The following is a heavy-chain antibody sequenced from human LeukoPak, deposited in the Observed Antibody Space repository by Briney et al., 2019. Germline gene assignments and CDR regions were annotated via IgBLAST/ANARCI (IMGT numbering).Heavy chain of an antibody. D-gene: IGHD3-16*01. CDR2: ISNTGSNK. CDR3: AKWGSGYYFDY. Sequence: GRSLRLSCAASGFTFSSYSIHWVRQAPGKGLEWVAVISNTGSNKYYAGSVKGRFTVSRDNSKNTVYLQMNSLRTEDTAVYYCAKWGSGYYFDYWGQGTLVTVPS. CDR1: GFTFSSYS. J-gene: IGHJ4*02. V-gene: IGHV3-30*18.